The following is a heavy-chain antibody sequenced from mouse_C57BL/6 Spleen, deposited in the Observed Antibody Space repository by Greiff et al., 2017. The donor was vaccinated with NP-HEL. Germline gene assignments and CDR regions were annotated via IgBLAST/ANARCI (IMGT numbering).Heavy chain of an antibody. CDR1: GYTFTSYW. CDR3: AREGYDYAMDY. CDR2: IHPNSGST. J-gene: IGHJ4*01. V-gene: IGHV1-64*01. D-gene: IGHD3-1*01. Sequence: QVQLQQPGAELVQPGASVKLSCKASGYTFTSYWMHWVKQRPGQGLEWIGMIHPNSGSTNYNEKFKSKATLTVDKSSSTAYMQLSSLTSEDSAVYYCAREGYDYAMDYWGQGTSVNVSS.